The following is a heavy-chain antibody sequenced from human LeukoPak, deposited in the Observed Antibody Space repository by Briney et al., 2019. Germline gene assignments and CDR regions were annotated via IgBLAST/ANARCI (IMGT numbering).Heavy chain of an antibody. D-gene: IGHD3-10*01. CDR2: IYTSGST. Sequence: SETLTLTCTVSGGSISSYYWSWIRQPPGKGLDWIGYIYTSGSTNYNPSLKSRVTTTVEKSKNQFSLKLSSVTAANTAVYYCARLQGSDWGQGTLVTVSS. V-gene: IGHV4-4*09. CDR3: ARLQGSD. J-gene: IGHJ4*02. CDR1: GGSISSYY.